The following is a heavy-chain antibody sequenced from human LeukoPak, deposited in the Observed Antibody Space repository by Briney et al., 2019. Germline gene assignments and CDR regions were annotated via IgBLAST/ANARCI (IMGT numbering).Heavy chain of an antibody. CDR2: ISGSGGST. V-gene: IGHV3-23*01. Sequence: GGSLRLSCAASGFTFNTYGMNWVRQAPGKGLEWVSAISGSGGSTYYADSVKGRFTISRDNAQNSLYLQMTSLRVEDMAIYYCVRGGFFRYSGTSGDYWGQGSQVTVSS. D-gene: IGHD1-26*01. CDR1: GFTFNTYG. J-gene: IGHJ4*02. CDR3: VRGGFFRYSGTSGDY.